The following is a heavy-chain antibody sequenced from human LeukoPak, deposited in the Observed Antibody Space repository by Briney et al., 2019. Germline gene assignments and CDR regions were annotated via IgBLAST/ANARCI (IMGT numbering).Heavy chain of an antibody. CDR3: SRGLWMGPIDY. V-gene: IGHV3-64*02. J-gene: IGHJ4*02. D-gene: IGHD4/OR15-4a*01. CDR1: GFTFSTSA. CDR2: ISDIGSST. Sequence: GGSLRLSCTASGFTFSTSAMHWVRQAPGKGLEYISAISDIGSSTYYAESVEGRFTTSRDNSKNTLYLQMGSLRPADMAMYYCSRGLWMGPIDYWGQGTLVTVSS.